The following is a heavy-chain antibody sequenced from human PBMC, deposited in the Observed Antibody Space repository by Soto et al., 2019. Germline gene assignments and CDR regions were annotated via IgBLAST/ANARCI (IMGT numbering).Heavy chain of an antibody. CDR3: TRDGDGRMTTNPYYYYGMDV. J-gene: IGHJ6*02. V-gene: IGHV4-59*01. CDR2: VYYSGGA. Sequence: SETLSLTCTVSGGSTSGYYWSWIRQPPGKGLEWIGNVYYSGGAKYNPSVKRRVSISVDTSKNQFSLNLSSVTAADTAVYYCTRDGDGRMTTNPYYYYGMDVWGPGITVTVSS. D-gene: IGHD2-21*02. CDR1: GGSTSGYY.